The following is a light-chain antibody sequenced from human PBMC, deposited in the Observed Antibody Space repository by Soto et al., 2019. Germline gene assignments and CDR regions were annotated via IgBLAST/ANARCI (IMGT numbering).Light chain of an antibody. CDR1: QGVSSN. Sequence: EMVLPQSPATLSVSPGERATLSCRASQGVSSNLAWYQQKPGQAPRLLSYAASTRAAGIPARFSGSGSGTEFTLPISRLQYDDFAVSYCQQYNNWPPTRTFGQGTKVEV. CDR3: QQYNNWPPTRT. J-gene: IGKJ1*01. CDR2: AAS. V-gene: IGKV3-15*01.